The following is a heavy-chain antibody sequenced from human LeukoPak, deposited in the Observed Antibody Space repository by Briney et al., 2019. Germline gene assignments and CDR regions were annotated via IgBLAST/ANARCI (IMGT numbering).Heavy chain of an antibody. Sequence: PSETLSLTCTVSGGSITSYYWSWIRQPPGKGLEWIGEINHSGSTNYNPSLKSRVTISVDTSKNQFSLKLSSVTAADTAVYYCARARYYRFDYWGQGTLVTVSS. CDR3: ARARYYRFDY. J-gene: IGHJ4*02. D-gene: IGHD3-22*01. V-gene: IGHV4-34*01. CDR2: INHSGST. CDR1: GGSITSYY.